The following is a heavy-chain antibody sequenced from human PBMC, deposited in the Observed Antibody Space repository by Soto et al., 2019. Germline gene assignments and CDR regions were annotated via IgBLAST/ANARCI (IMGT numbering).Heavy chain of an antibody. CDR1: GYTFTTYA. J-gene: IGHJ6*02. Sequence: QVHLVQSGAEGKKPGASVMVSCKASGYTFTTYAIHWVRQAPGQRLEWMGWINGGNDQTKYSQQFQGRLTFTRDSSASTAYMDLRSLSSEDTAVYYCVRDNGYQVLWAWGPGTTVTVS. CDR3: VRDNGYQVLWA. D-gene: IGHD2-2*01. CDR2: INGGNDQT. V-gene: IGHV1-3*01.